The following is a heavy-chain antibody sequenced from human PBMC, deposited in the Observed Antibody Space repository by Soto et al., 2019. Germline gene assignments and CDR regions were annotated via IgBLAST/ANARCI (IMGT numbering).Heavy chain of an antibody. Sequence: TSETLSLTSTFSGFSIRSYYWSWIRQPPGKGLEWIGYIYYSGSTNYNPSLKSRVTISVDTSKNQFSLRLTSVTAADTAVYYCATHPPYGPLDHWGQGTLVTVSS. CDR3: ATHPPYGPLDH. V-gene: IGHV4-59*08. D-gene: IGHD4-17*01. CDR1: GFSIRSYY. CDR2: IYYSGST. J-gene: IGHJ4*02.